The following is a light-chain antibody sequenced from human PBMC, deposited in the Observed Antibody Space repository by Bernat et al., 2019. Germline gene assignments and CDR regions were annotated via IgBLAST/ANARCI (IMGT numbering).Light chain of an antibody. Sequence: DIQMIQSPSSLSASVGDRVTITCQASQDISRYINWYQHKSGKAPKLLIYDASILEMGVPSRFSGRGSGIEFSLTIRSLQPADIAVYYCQQHESLPVTFGGGTKVEI. CDR2: DAS. V-gene: IGKV1-33*01. CDR3: QQHESLPVT. CDR1: QDISRY. J-gene: IGKJ4*01.